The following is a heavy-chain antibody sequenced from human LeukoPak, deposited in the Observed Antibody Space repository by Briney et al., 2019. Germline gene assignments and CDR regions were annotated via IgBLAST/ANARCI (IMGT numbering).Heavy chain of an antibody. V-gene: IGHV4-39*07. J-gene: IGHJ4*02. CDR2: IYYSGST. D-gene: IGHD3-22*01. CDR1: GGSISSISYY. CDR3: ARAAGSYYYDSSGYYYFDY. Sequence: KPSETLSLTCTVSGGSISSISYYWGWIRQPPGKGLEWIGNIYYSGSTYYNPSLKSRVTISVDTSKNQFSLKLSSVTAADTAVYYCARAAGSYYYDSSGYYYFDYWGQGTLVTVSS.